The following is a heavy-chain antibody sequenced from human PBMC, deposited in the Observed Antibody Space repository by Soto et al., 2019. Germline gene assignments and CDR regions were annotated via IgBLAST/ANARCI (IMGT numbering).Heavy chain of an antibody. CDR2: ISGSSDTK. J-gene: IGHJ4*02. V-gene: IGHV3-48*03. CDR1: GFSFTTYE. D-gene: IGHD1-26*01. Sequence: HPGGSLRLSCAGSGFSFTTYEMNWVRQAPGKGLEWVSYISGSSDTKYYADSVKGRFTISRDNVRNSLYLQMSSLRLDDTAVYYCVRDGGIFPHAPHGGQGTLVTVSS. CDR3: VRDGGIFPHAPH.